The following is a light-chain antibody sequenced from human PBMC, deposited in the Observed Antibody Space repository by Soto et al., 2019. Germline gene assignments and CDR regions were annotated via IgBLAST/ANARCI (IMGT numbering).Light chain of an antibody. J-gene: IGKJ4*01. CDR3: QQRSNWPLT. Sequence: EIVLTQSPATLSLSPGERATLSCRASQSVSGYLAWYQQKPGQAPRLLMYDASNRATGIPARFRGSGSGRDFTLTISNLEPEDFAVYSWQQRSNWPLTFGGGTKVEIK. V-gene: IGKV3-11*02. CDR1: QSVSGY. CDR2: DAS.